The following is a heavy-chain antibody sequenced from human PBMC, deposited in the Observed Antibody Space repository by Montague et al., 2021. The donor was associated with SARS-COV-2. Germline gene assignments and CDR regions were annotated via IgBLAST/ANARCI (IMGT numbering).Heavy chain of an antibody. J-gene: IGHJ5*02. CDR3: ARLSSGSGGYFWFDP. V-gene: IGHV4-4*02. D-gene: IGHD1-26*01. CDR2: ISHSGGT. Sequence: SETLSLTCAVSGGSISSGTSWTWFRQPPGKGLEWFGEISHSGGTNYNPSLKSRVTISVDKSTNQLSLNLNSVTAADTAVYYFARLSSGSGGYFWFDPWGQGTLVSVSS. CDR1: GGSISSGTS.